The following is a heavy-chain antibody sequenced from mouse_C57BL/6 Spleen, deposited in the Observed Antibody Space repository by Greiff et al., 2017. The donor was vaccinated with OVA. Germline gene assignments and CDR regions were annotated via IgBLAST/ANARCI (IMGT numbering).Heavy chain of an antibody. V-gene: IGHV1-78*01. CDR3: ARGDDYEAMDY. D-gene: IGHD2-4*01. CDR1: GYTFTDHT. CDR2: IYPREGST. Sequence: QVQLQQSDAELVKPGASVKISCKVSGYTFTDHTIHWMKQRPEQGLEWIGYIYPREGSTKYNEQFKGKATLNADKSSSTAYMQLNSLTSEDSAVSLCARGDDYEAMDYWGQGTSVTVSS. J-gene: IGHJ4*01.